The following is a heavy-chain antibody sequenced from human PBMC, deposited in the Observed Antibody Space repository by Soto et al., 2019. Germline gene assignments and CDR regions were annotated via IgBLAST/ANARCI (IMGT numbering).Heavy chain of an antibody. Sequence: QVQLVQSGAEVKKPGSSVKVSCKASGGTFSSYAISWVRQAPGQGLEWMGGIIPIFGTANYAQKFQGRVTITADESTSTAYMGLSSLRSEDTAVYYCASGRQYYDSSAHYFDYWGQGTLVTVSS. J-gene: IGHJ4*02. V-gene: IGHV1-69*01. CDR2: IIPIFGTA. D-gene: IGHD3-22*01. CDR1: GGTFSSYA. CDR3: ASGRQYYDSSAHYFDY.